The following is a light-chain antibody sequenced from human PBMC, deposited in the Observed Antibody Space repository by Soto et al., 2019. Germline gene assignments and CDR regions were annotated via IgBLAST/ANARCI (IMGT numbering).Light chain of an antibody. Sequence: EIVLTQSPGTLSLSPGEGATLSCRASQSIFGNFLAWYQQRRGQAPSLLIHGASNRATGIPDRFSGSGSGTDFTLTITRLEPEDFAVYYCQQYGSSGTFGQGTKVDIK. CDR1: QSIFGNF. J-gene: IGKJ1*01. CDR3: QQYGSSGT. V-gene: IGKV3-20*01. CDR2: GAS.